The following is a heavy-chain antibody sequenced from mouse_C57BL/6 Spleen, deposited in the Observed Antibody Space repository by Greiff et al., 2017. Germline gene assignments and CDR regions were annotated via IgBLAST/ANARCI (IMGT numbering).Heavy chain of an antibody. CDR2: INYDGSST. D-gene: IGHD2-2*01. CDR1: GFTFSDYY. Sequence: EVQLVESEGGLVQPGSSMKLSCTASGFTFSDYYMAWVRQVPEKGLEWVANINYDGSSTYYLDSLKSRFIISRDNAKNILYLQMSSLKSEDTATYYCARDGSTMVTTDWYFDVWGTGTTVTVSS. J-gene: IGHJ1*03. V-gene: IGHV5-16*01. CDR3: ARDGSTMVTTDWYFDV.